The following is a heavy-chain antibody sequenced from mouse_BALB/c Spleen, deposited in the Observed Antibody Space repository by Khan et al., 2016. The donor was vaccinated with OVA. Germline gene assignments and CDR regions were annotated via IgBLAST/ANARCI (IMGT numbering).Heavy chain of an antibody. CDR1: GFSLTNYG. V-gene: IGHV2-9*02. CDR2: IWAGGST. Sequence: QMQLEESGPGLMAPSQSLSITCTVSGFSLTNYGVHWVRQPPREGLEWLGVIWAGGSTNYNSALMSRLSISKDNSKSQVFLKMNSLQTNDTAMYYCARPYYGSAWFAYWGQGTLVTVSA. J-gene: IGHJ3*01. D-gene: IGHD1-1*01. CDR3: ARPYYGSAWFAY.